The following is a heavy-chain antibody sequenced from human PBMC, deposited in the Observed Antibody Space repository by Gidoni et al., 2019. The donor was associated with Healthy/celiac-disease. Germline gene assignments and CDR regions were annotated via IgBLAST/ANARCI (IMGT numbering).Heavy chain of an antibody. D-gene: IGHD5-18*01. CDR3: ARDADTAMVTGHSDY. CDR1: GYIPTRYG. Sequence: QVHLVPSGAEGKKARASVKVSCQASGYIPTRYGISWVRQAPGQGLEWMGWISAYNGNTNYAQKLQGRVTMTTDTSTSTAYMELRSLRSDDTAVYYCARDADTAMVTGHSDYWGQGTLVTVSS. J-gene: IGHJ4*02. V-gene: IGHV1-18*01. CDR2: ISAYNGNT.